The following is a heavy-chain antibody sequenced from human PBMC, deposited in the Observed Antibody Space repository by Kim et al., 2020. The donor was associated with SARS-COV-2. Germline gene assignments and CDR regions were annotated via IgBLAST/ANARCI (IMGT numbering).Heavy chain of an antibody. CDR1: GLNFNIQY. J-gene: IGHJ1*01. V-gene: IGHV3-48*03. CDR2: IGGSDGVV. Sequence: GGSLRLSCAASGLNFNIQYMTWVRQAPGKGLEWVSFIGGSDGVVSYADSVRGRFAISRDNARNTVYLQMNSLRAEDTAIYYCAPLHFYSSAHWGQGTLFT. CDR3: APLHFYSSAH. D-gene: IGHD6-19*01.